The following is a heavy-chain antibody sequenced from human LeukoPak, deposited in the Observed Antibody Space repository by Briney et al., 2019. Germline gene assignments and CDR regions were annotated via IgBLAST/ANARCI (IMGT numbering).Heavy chain of an antibody. D-gene: IGHD6-13*01. CDR3: ARTGYSSSWYGY. CDR2: IYTSGST. J-gene: IGHJ4*02. Sequence: PSETLSLTCTVSGDSISRYYWSWIRQPAGKGLEWIGRIYTSGSTNYNPSLKSRVTISVDTSKNQFSLKLSSVTAADTAVYYCARTGYSSSWYGYWGQGTLVTVSS. CDR1: GDSISRYY. V-gene: IGHV4-4*07.